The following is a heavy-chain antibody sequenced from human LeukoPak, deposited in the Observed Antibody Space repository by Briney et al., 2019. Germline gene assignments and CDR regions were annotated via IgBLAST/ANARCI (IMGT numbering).Heavy chain of an antibody. D-gene: IGHD3-22*01. CDR1: GYTFTGYY. V-gene: IGHV1-2*02. Sequence: ASVKVSCKASGYTFTGYYMHWVRQAPGQGLEWMGWINPNSGGTNYAQKFQGRVTMTRDTSISTAYMELSRLRSDDTAVYYCARGPYYYDSSGSLGNDYWGQGTPVTVSS. CDR2: INPNSGGT. CDR3: ARGPYYYDSSGSLGNDY. J-gene: IGHJ4*02.